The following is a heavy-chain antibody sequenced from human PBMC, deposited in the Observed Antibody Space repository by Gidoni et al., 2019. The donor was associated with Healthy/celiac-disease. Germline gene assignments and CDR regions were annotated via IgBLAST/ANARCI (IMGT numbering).Heavy chain of an antibody. D-gene: IGHD3-10*01. Sequence: EVQLVQSGAEVKKPGESLKISCKGSGYSFTSYWIGWVRQMPGKGLEWMGIIYPGDSDTRYSPSFQGQVTISADKSISTAYLQWSSLKASDTAMYYCARRVTMVRGERGEYYFDYWGQGTLVTVSS. CDR2: IYPGDSDT. J-gene: IGHJ4*02. V-gene: IGHV5-51*01. CDR1: GYSFTSYW. CDR3: ARRVTMVRGERGEYYFDY.